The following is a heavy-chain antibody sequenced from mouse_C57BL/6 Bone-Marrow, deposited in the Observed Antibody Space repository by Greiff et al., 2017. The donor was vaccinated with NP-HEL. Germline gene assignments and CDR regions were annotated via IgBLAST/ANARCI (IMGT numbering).Heavy chain of an antibody. CDR3: ARKIPHYYGSSYYWYFDV. CDR2: ISYDGSN. Sequence: EVKLMESGPGLVKPSQSLSLTCSVTGYSITSGYYWNWIRQFPGNKLEWMGYISYDGSNNYNPSLKNRISITRDTSKNQFFLKLNSVTTEDTATYYCARKIPHYYGSSYYWYFDVLGTGTTVTVSS. D-gene: IGHD1-1*01. J-gene: IGHJ1*03. CDR1: GYSITSGYY. V-gene: IGHV3-6*01.